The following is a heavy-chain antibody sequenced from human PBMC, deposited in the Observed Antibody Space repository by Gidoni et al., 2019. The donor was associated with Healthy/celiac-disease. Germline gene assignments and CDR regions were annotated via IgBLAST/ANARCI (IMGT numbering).Heavy chain of an antibody. CDR3: ARDGNGDYLYYFDY. D-gene: IGHD4-17*01. V-gene: IGHV3-21*01. CDR1: GFTFSTYS. Sequence: EVQLVESGGGLVKPGGSLRPSFSASGFTFSTYSMTWVRQAPGKGLEWVSSISSSSSYIYYADSVKGRFTISRDNAKNSLYLQMNSLRAEDTAVYYCARDGNGDYLYYFDYWGQGTLVTVSS. J-gene: IGHJ4*02. CDR2: ISSSSSYI.